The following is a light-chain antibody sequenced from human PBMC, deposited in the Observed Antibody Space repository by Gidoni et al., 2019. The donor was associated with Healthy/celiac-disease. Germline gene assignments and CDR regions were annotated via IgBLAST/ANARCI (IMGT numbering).Light chain of an antibody. CDR1: KLGDKY. CDR2: QDS. J-gene: IGLJ2*01. CDR3: QAWDSSTVV. Sequence: SYELTQPPSVSVSPGQTDSITCSGDKLGDKYACWYQQKPGQSHVLVIYQDSKRPSGIPERFSGSNSGNTATLTISGTQAMDEADYYCQAWDSSTVVFGGGTKLTVL. V-gene: IGLV3-1*01.